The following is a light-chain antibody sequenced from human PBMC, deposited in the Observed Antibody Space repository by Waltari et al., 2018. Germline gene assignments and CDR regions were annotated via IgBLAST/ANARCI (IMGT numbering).Light chain of an antibody. CDR2: WAS. Sequence: DIVMIHSLDSLADSLAESATSNCKSSPSVLSSYNNQNDLGWYQQKPGQPPKLLITWASTRESGVPDRCSGSGPGTDFTLTISSLQAEDVAVYYCQQCYTYPYTFGQGTKLEIK. V-gene: IGKV4-1*01. J-gene: IGKJ2*01. CDR1: PSVLSSYNNQND. CDR3: QQCYTYPYT.